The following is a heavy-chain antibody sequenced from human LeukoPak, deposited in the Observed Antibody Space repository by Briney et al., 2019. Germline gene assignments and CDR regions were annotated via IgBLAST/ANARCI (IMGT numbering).Heavy chain of an antibody. CDR1: GVILSNYA. Sequence: GGSLTLSCTASGVILSNYAMHWVRRPPGRGLEWVAVISFDGTNKYYGDSVEGRFSVSRDNSKNTLYLQMNSLRPDDTAMCYCATDYGDYEPSDYWGQGTLVTVSS. D-gene: IGHD4-17*01. V-gene: IGHV3-30*01. CDR3: ATDYGDYEPSDY. CDR2: ISFDGTNK. J-gene: IGHJ4*02.